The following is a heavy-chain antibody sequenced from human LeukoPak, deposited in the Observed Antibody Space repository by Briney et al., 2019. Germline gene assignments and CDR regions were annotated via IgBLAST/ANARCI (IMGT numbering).Heavy chain of an antibody. CDR1: GGTFSSYA. CDR2: IIPIFGTA. J-gene: IGHJ4*02. D-gene: IGHD6-13*01. Sequence: ASVKVSCKASGGTFSSYAIGWVRQAPGQGLEWMGRIIPIFGTANYAQKFQGRVTITTDESTSTAYMELSSLRSEDTAVYYCASSGDSSSWSAPFDYWGQGTLVTVSS. V-gene: IGHV1-69*05. CDR3: ASSGDSSSWSAPFDY.